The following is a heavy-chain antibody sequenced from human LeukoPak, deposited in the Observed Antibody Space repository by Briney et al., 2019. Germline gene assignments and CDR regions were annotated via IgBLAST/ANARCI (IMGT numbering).Heavy chain of an antibody. Sequence: SETLSLTCTVSGGSISSYYWSWIWQPPGKGLEWIGYIYYSGSTNYNPSLKSRVTISVDASKNQFSLKLSSVTAADTAVYYCASYDILTGLDYWGQGTLVTVSS. V-gene: IGHV4-59*01. CDR3: ASYDILTGLDY. CDR2: IYYSGST. CDR1: GGSISSYY. J-gene: IGHJ4*02. D-gene: IGHD3-9*01.